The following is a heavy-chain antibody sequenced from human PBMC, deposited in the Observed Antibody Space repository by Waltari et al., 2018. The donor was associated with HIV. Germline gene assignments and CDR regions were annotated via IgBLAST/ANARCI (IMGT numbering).Heavy chain of an antibody. Sequence: QVQLQQWGAGLLKPSETLSLTCAVYGGCFSVYYWSWIRQPPGKGLEWLGEINHSGSTNYNPSRKSRVTISVDTAKNQFSLKRNSVTAADTAVYYCAREREWYFDLWGRGTLVTVSS. CDR1: GGCFSVYY. J-gene: IGHJ2*01. CDR3: AREREWYFDL. CDR2: INHSGST. D-gene: IGHD1-26*01. V-gene: IGHV4-34*01.